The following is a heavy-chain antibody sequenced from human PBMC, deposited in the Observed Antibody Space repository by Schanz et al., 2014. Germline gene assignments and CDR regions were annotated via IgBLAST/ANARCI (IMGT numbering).Heavy chain of an antibody. CDR3: ARDGVDAAAGGNY. CDR2: INPSGGST. Sequence: QVQLLQSGAEVKKPGASMKVSCKASGYTFTTYYMLWVRQAPGQGLEWMGIINPSGGSTRYGQKFQGRITVTTDTSTSTVYLELSSLRSEDAAVYCCARDGVDAAAGGNYWGQGTLVSVSS. CDR1: GYTFTTYY. D-gene: IGHD6-13*01. J-gene: IGHJ4*02. V-gene: IGHV1-46*03.